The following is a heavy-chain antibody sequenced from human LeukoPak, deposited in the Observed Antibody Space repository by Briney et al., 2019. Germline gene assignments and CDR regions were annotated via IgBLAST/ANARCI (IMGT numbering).Heavy chain of an antibody. V-gene: IGHV3-64*01. J-gene: IGHJ4*02. CDR2: ISSNGGST. D-gene: IGHD3-16*02. CDR1: GFTFSSYA. Sequence: GVSLRLSCAASGFTFSSYAMHWVRQAPGKGLEYVSAISSNGGSTYYANSVKGRFTISRDNSKNTLYLQMGSLRAEDMAVYYCARGLRLGELSLFDYWGQGTLVTVSS. CDR3: ARGLRLGELSLFDY.